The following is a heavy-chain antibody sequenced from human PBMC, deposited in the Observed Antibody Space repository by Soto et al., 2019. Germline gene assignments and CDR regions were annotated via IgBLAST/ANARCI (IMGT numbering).Heavy chain of an antibody. J-gene: IGHJ6*02. D-gene: IGHD2-15*01. V-gene: IGHV3-7*01. CDR2: IKQDGSEK. CDR1: GVTFSSYW. CDR3: AREAPARGGKGYYYYGMDV. Sequence: GGSLRLSCAASGVTFSSYWMSWVRQAPGKGLEWVANIKQDGSEKYYVDSVKGRFTISRDNAKNSLYLQMNSLRAEDTAVYYCAREAPARGGKGYYYYGMDVWGQGTTVTVSS.